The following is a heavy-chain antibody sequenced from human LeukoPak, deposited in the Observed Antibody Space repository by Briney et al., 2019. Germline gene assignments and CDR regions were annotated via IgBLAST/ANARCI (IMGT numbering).Heavy chain of an antibody. CDR2: ISSSSSYI. J-gene: IGHJ6*02. V-gene: IGHV3-21*03. CDR3: ARASSYYYGMGV. CDR1: GFTFSSYS. Sequence: GGSLRLSCAASGFTFSSYSMNWVRQAPGKGLEWVSSISSSSSYIYYADSVKGRFTISRDNAKNSLYLQMNSLRAEDTAVYYGARASSYYYGMGVWGQGTTVTVSS.